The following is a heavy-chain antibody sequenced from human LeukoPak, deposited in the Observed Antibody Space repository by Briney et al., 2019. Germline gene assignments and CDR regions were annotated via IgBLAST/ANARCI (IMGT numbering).Heavy chain of an antibody. CDR2: IYSGGST. Sequence: SGGSLRLSCAASGFTFSSYAMSWVRQAPGKGLEWVSIIYSGGSTYYADSVEGRFTISRDNSKNTLYLQMNSLRAEDTAVYFCARMGITGTTPFDYWGQGTLVTVSS. D-gene: IGHD1-7*01. CDR1: GFTFSSYA. V-gene: IGHV3-66*01. CDR3: ARMGITGTTPFDY. J-gene: IGHJ4*02.